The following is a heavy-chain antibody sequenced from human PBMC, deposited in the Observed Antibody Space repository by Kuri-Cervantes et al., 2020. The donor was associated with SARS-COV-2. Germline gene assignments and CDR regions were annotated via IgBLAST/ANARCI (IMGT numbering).Heavy chain of an antibody. D-gene: IGHD2-21*01. CDR1: GYTFTSYY. V-gene: IGHV1-46*01. Sequence: ASVKVSCKASGYTFTSYYMHWVRQAPGQGLEWMGIINPSGGSTSYAQKFQGRVTMTRDTSINTAYMELSSLRSDDTAVYYCAREPQGCGSDCYCLGYWGQGTLVTVSS. CDR3: AREPQGCGSDCYCLGY. J-gene: IGHJ4*02. CDR2: INPSGGST.